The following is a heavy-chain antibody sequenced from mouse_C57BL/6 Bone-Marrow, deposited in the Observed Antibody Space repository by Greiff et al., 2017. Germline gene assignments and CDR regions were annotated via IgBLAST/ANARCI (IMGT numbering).Heavy chain of an antibody. Sequence: EVKLMESGGDLVKPGGSLKLSCAASGFTFSSYGMSWVRQTPDKRLEWVATISSGGSYTYYPDSVKGRFTISRDNAKNTLYLQMSSLKSEDTAMYYCARHGMIYYYGSSLFAYWGQGTLVTVSA. CDR3: ARHGMIYYYGSSLFAY. J-gene: IGHJ3*01. CDR1: GFTFSSYG. CDR2: ISSGGSYT. V-gene: IGHV5-6*01. D-gene: IGHD1-1*01.